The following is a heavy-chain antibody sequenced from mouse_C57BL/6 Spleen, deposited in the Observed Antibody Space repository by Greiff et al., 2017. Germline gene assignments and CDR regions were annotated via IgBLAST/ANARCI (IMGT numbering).Heavy chain of an antibody. D-gene: IGHD1-1*01. J-gene: IGHJ3*01. CDR2: ISSCSSTI. CDR1: GFTFSDYG. Sequence: EVKLVESGGGLVKPGGSLKLSCAASGFTFSDYGMHWVRQAPEKGLEWVAYISSCSSTIYYADTVKGRFTISRDNAKNTLFLQMTSLRSEDTAMYYCARPYLYGSSPWFAYWGQGTLVTVSA. CDR3: ARPYLYGSSPWFAY. V-gene: IGHV5-17*01.